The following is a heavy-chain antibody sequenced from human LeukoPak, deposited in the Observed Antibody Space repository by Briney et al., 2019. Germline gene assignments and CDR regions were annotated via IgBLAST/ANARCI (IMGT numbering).Heavy chain of an antibody. CDR2: TNYSGTT. Sequence: SETLSLTCTVSGGSISSGDYYWSWIRQPPGKGLEWIGYTNYSGTTYYNPSLRSRLTISIDTSKNQFSLKLSSVTAADTAVYYCARRYCSSTSCYLFDYWGQGTLVTVSS. CDR1: GGSISSGDYY. J-gene: IGHJ4*02. V-gene: IGHV4-30-4*01. CDR3: ARRYCSSTSCYLFDY. D-gene: IGHD2-2*01.